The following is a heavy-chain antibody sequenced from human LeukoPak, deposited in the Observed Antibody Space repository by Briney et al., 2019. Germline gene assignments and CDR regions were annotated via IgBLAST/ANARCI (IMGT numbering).Heavy chain of an antibody. D-gene: IGHD4-17*01. Sequence: SVKVSCKASGGTFSSYAISWVRQAPGQGLEWMGGIIPIFGTANYAQKFQGRVTITADESTSTAYMELSSLRSEDTAMYYCARGPYGDYRDWYFDLWGRGTLVTVSS. V-gene: IGHV1-69*13. J-gene: IGHJ2*01. CDR2: IIPIFGTA. CDR3: ARGPYGDYRDWYFDL. CDR1: GGTFSSYA.